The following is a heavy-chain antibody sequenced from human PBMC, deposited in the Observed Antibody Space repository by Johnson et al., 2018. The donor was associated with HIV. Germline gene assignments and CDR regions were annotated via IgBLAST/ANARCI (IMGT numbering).Heavy chain of an antibody. J-gene: IGHJ3*02. CDR3: TTGVFHAFDM. CDR2: IVSDVSSA. Sequence: YWVHWVRQAPGQGLVWVSRIVSDVSSAIYTDSVTGRFTISRDNTKNTVYLQMNSLRAEDTAVYYCTTGVFHAFDMWGQGTMVTVSS. D-gene: IGHD3-10*01. V-gene: IGHV3-74*01. CDR1: YW.